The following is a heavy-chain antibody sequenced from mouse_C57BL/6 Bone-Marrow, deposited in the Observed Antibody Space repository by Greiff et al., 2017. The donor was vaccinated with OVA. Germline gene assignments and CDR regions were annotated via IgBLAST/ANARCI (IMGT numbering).Heavy chain of an antibody. D-gene: IGHD2-3*01. V-gene: IGHV1-15*01. J-gene: IGHJ3*01. CDR2: IDPETGGT. Sequence: VQLQQSGAELVRPGASVTLSCKASGYTFTDYEMHWVKQTPVNGLEWIGAIDPETGGTAYNQKLKGKAILTADKSSSTAYMELRSLTSADSAVYYCSRSDDGFYRYWFAYWGQGTLVTVSA. CDR3: SRSDDGFYRYWFAY. CDR1: GYTFTDYE.